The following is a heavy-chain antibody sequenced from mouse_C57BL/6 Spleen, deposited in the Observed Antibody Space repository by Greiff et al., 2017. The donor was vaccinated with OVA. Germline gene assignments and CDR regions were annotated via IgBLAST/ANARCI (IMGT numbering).Heavy chain of an antibody. D-gene: IGHD3-2*02. CDR2: IYPRSGNT. CDR3: ARSGGSFAY. J-gene: IGHJ3*01. Sequence: QVQLKQSGAELARPGASVKLSCKASGYTFTSSGISWVKQRTGQGLEWIGEIYPRSGNTYYNEKFKGKATLTADKSSSTAYMELRSLTSEDSAVYFCARSGGSFAYWGQGTLVTVSA. V-gene: IGHV1-81*01. CDR1: GYTFTSSG.